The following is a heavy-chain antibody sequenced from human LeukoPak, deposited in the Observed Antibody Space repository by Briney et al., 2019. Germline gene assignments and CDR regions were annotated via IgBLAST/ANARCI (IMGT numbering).Heavy chain of an antibody. V-gene: IGHV4-59*01. Sequence: SETLSLTCTVFGGSISSYYWSWIRQPPGKGLEWIGYIYYSGSTNYNPSLKSRVTISVDTSKNQFSLKLSSVTAADTAVYYCAGGYYYGSGSKYFDYWGQGTLVTVSS. D-gene: IGHD3-10*01. CDR3: AGGYYYGSGSKYFDY. CDR1: GGSISSYY. CDR2: IYYSGST. J-gene: IGHJ4*02.